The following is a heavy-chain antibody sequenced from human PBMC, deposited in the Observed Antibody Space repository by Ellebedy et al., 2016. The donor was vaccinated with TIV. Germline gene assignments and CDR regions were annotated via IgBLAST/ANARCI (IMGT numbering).Heavy chain of an antibody. V-gene: IGHV4-61*01. CDR3: ARAFNPWAYYYYYGMDV. CDR2: IYYSGST. CDR1: GGSVSSGSYY. D-gene: IGHD2/OR15-2a*01. J-gene: IGHJ6*02. Sequence: SETLSLXXTVSGGSVSSGSYYWSWIRQPPGKGLEWIGYIYYSGSTNYNPSLKSRVTISVDTSKNQFSLKLSSVTAADTAVYYCARAFNPWAYYYYYGMDVWGQGTTVTVSS.